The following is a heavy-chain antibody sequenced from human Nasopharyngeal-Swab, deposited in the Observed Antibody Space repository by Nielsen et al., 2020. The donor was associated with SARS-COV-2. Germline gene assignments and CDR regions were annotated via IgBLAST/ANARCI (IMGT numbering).Heavy chain of an antibody. Sequence: SETLSLTCTISGASVSTNNYYWTWIRRPPGKGLEWIGHIHYSGSTNYNPSLKSRVTTSLDTSKSHFSLKLTSVTAADTALYYCAGRGTRDYYHYYMDVWGKGTTVTVSS. CDR2: IHYSGST. D-gene: IGHD3-16*01. V-gene: IGHV4-61*03. CDR1: GASVSTNNYY. CDR3: AGRGTRDYYHYYMDV. J-gene: IGHJ6*03.